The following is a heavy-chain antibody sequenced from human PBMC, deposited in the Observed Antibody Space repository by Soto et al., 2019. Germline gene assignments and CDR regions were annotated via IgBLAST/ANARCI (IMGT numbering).Heavy chain of an antibody. J-gene: IGHJ6*02. D-gene: IGHD3-16*01. Sequence: PGGSLRLSCAASGFTFNSYWMSWVRQAPGKGLEWVANIKEDGSERYYVDPVKGRFTISRDNAKNSLYLQMEGLRVEDTAVYYCTRGPPGGYGMDVWGQGTTVTVSS. CDR3: TRGPPGGYGMDV. CDR1: GFTFNSYW. CDR2: IKEDGSER. V-gene: IGHV3-7*03.